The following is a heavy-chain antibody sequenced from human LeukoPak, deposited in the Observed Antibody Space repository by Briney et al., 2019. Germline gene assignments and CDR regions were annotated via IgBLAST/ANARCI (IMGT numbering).Heavy chain of an antibody. D-gene: IGHD3-10*01. CDR3: ATDKAGRHYGSGSYSSY. J-gene: IGHJ4*02. V-gene: IGHV1-24*01. CDR2: FDPEDGET. CDR1: GYTLTELS. Sequence: ASVKVSCKVSGYTLTELSMHWVRQAPGKGLEWMGGFDPEDGETIYAQKFQGRVTMTEDTSTNTAYMELSSLRSEDTAVYYCATDKAGRHYGSGSYSSYWGQGTLVTVSS.